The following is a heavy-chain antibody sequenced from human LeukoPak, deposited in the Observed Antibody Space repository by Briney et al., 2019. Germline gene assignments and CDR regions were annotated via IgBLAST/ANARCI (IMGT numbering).Heavy chain of an antibody. CDR3: ARDRGATWIDY. Sequence: GGSLRLSCAASGFTVRSNYMSWVRQAPGKGLEWVSVIYSGGSTYYAASVKGRFTISRDNSKNTLYLQMNSLRAEDTAVYYCARDRGATWIDYWGQGTLVTVSS. CDR2: IYSGGST. J-gene: IGHJ4*02. V-gene: IGHV3-53*01. CDR1: GFTVRSNY. D-gene: IGHD1-26*01.